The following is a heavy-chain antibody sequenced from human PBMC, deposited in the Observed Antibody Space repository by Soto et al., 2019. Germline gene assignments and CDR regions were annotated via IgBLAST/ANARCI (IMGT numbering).Heavy chain of an antibody. V-gene: IGHV3-43D*04. D-gene: IGHD3-3*01. CDR1: GFTFDDYA. CDR3: AKGHFFGVVTPYGMDV. CDR2: ISWDGGST. Sequence: GGSLRLSCAASGFTFDDYAMRWVRQAPGKGLEWVSLISWDGGSTYYADSVKGRFTISRDNSKNSLYLQMNSLRAEDTALYYCAKGHFFGVVTPYGMDVWGQGTTVTVSS. J-gene: IGHJ6*02.